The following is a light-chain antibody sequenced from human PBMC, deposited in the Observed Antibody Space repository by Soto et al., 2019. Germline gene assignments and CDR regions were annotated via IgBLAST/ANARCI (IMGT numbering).Light chain of an antibody. CDR3: QQYNNWPPIT. Sequence: EIVLTQSPGTLSLSPGERATLSCRASQSVSNNYLAWHQQKPGQAPRLLIYGASSRATGIPDRFSGSGSGTDFTLTISSLQSEDFAVYYCQQYNNWPPITFGQGTRLENK. J-gene: IGKJ5*01. CDR1: QSVSNNY. V-gene: IGKV3-20*01. CDR2: GAS.